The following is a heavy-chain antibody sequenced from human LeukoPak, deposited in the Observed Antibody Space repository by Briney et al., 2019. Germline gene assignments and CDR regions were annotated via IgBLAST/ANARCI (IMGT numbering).Heavy chain of an antibody. Sequence: PSETLSLTCTVSHYSISSGFYWGWIRQSPGRGLEWIGAIGHRSTYYNPSLKSRVTISVDTSKNQFSLNVNSLTAADTAIYYSARLSYGYDPYYFDCWGQGTLVTVAS. D-gene: IGHD5-12*01. CDR2: IGHRST. J-gene: IGHJ4*02. CDR1: HYSISSGFY. V-gene: IGHV4-38-2*02. CDR3: ARLSYGYDPYYFDC.